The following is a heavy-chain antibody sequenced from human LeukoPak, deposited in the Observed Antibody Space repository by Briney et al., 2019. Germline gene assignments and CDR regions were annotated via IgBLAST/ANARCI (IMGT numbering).Heavy chain of an antibody. D-gene: IGHD2-15*01. CDR2: IWSDGSRQ. Sequence: GGSLRLSCAASGFIFSSYAMHWVRQAPGTGLEWVAVIWSDGSRQYYLDSVKGRFTISRDNSKNTLYLQMNSLRAEDTAVYSCARGVAQNGNPNYFDPWGRGTLFTVSS. CDR1: GFIFSSYA. CDR3: ARGVAQNGNPNYFDP. J-gene: IGHJ5*02. V-gene: IGHV3-33*01.